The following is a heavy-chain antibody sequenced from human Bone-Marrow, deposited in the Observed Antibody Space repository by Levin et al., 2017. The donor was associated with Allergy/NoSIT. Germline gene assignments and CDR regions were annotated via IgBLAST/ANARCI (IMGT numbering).Heavy chain of an antibody. V-gene: IGHV3-9*01. D-gene: IGHD1-26*01. J-gene: IGHJ6*02. CDR2: INWNSGSM. Sequence: LSLTCAASGFTFDDHAMHWVRQAPGKGLEWVSCINWNSGSMGYADSVKGRFTISRDNAKNSLYLQMDSLRVEDTALYYCAKDGGSDCYYGLDVWGQGTTVSVSS. CDR3: AKDGGSDCYYGLDV. CDR1: GFTFDDHA.